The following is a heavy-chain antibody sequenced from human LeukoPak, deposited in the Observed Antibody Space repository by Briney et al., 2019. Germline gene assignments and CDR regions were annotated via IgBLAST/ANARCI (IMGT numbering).Heavy chain of an antibody. J-gene: IGHJ3*02. CDR3: ARVDDTLTGYRGAFDI. CDR1: GYTFTGYY. D-gene: IGHD3-9*01. V-gene: IGHV1-2*02. Sequence: ASVKVSCKASGYTFTGYYMHWVRQAPGQGLELMGWINPNSGGTNYAQKFQGRVTMTRNTSISTGYMELSRLRSDDTAVYYCARVDDTLTGYRGAFDIWGQGTMVTVSS. CDR2: INPNSGGT.